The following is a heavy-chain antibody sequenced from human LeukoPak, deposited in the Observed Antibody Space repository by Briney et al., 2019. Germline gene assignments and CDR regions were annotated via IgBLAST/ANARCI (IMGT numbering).Heavy chain of an antibody. CDR2: INHSGST. CDR3: ARDRYGGYFDY. V-gene: IGHV4-34*01. Sequence: KPSETLSLTCAVYGGSFSGYYWSWIRQPPGKGLEWIGEINHSGSTNYNPSLKSRVTISVDTPKNQFSLKLSSVTAADTAVYYCARDRYGGYFDYWGQGTLVTVSS. CDR1: GGSFSGYY. J-gene: IGHJ4*02. D-gene: IGHD3-10*01.